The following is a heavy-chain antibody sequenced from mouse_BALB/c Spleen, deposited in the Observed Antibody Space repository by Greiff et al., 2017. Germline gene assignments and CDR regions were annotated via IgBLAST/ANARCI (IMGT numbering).Heavy chain of an antibody. D-gene: IGHD2-10*01. J-gene: IGHJ4*01. CDR1: GYAFSSSW. CDR3: ARPAYFYAMDY. V-gene: IGHV1-82*01. Sequence: VQLQQSGPELVKPGASVKISCKASGYAFSSSWMNWVKQRPGQGLEWIGRIYPGDGDTNYNGKFKGKATLTADKSSSTAYMQLSSLTSVDSAVYFCARPAYFYAMDYWGQGTSVTVSS. CDR2: IYPGDGDT.